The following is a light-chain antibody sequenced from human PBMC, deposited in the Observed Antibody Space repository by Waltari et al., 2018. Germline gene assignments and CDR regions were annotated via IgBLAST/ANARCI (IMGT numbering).Light chain of an antibody. Sequence: DSQMTQSPSSLSAPVGDRDTITCRASQSLSSYLNWYQQKPGKAPKLLIYAASSLQSGVPSRFSGSGSGTDFTLTISSLQPEDFATYYCQQSYSTPRTFGQGTKVEIK. J-gene: IGKJ1*01. CDR1: QSLSSY. CDR3: QQSYSTPRT. CDR2: AAS. V-gene: IGKV1-39*01.